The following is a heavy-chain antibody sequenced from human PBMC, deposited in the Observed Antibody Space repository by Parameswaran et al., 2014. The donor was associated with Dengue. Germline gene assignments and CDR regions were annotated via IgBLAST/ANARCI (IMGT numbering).Heavy chain of an antibody. CDR2: INPSGGST. CDR3: ARVFRGADY. Sequence: WVRQAPGQGLEWMGIINPSGGSTSYAQKFQGRVTMTRDTSTSTVYMELSSLRSEDTAVYYCARVFRGADYWGQGTLVTVSS. D-gene: IGHD1-26*01. V-gene: IGHV1-46*01. J-gene: IGHJ4*02.